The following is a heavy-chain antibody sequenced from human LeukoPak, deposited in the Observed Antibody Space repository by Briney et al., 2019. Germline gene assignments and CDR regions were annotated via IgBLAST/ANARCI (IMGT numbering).Heavy chain of an antibody. Sequence: PSETLSLTCTVSGGSISSSSYYWGWIRQPPGKGLEWIGGIFYTGSTYYNPSLKSRVTIAVDTSKNHFSLKLSSVTAADTAVYYCARREAGTALIDYWGQGTPVTVSS. D-gene: IGHD2-21*02. V-gene: IGHV4-39*02. J-gene: IGHJ4*02. CDR2: IFYTGST. CDR1: GGSISSSSYY. CDR3: ARREAGTALIDY.